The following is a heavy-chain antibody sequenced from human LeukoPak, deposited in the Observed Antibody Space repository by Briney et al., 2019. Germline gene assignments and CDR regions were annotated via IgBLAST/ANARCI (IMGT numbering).Heavy chain of an antibody. D-gene: IGHD2-2*01. CDR3: ARDRQVPAVVDY. Sequence: RAGGSLRPSCAVSGFTLSDWYMSWIRQAPGKGLEWVSFISSSGNTIYYADSVKGRFTISRDHANNSLFLQMNSLRAEDTAVYYCARDRQVPAVVDYWGQGTLVAVSP. J-gene: IGHJ4*02. CDR2: ISSSGNTI. V-gene: IGHV3-11*01. CDR1: GFTLSDWY.